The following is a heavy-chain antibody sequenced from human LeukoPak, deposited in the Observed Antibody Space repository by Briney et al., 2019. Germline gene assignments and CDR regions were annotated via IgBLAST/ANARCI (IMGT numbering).Heavy chain of an antibody. D-gene: IGHD1-14*01. CDR1: GASISGYY. V-gene: IGHV4-59*01. CDR2: IYNSLN. CDR3: AILPTV. J-gene: IGHJ4*02. Sequence: SETLSLTCTVSGASISGYYWSWVRQPPGKRLEFIGYIYNSLNDYNPSLRSRVVISSDPSKNQFSLRLSSMTAADTAVYYCAILPTVWSKGTLVTVSS.